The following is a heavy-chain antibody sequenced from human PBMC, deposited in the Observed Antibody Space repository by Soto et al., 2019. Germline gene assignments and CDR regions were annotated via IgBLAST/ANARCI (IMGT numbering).Heavy chain of an antibody. V-gene: IGHV6-1*01. CDR3: ARGSSGWTYWYFDL. Sequence: VQLQQSGPRLVKASQTLSLTCVISGDSVSSNSDAWNWIRQSPSRGLEWLGRTYYRSKWNNEFAVSVRSRIAIDSDTSKNQVSLQLKSVLPEDTAVYYCARGSSGWTYWYFDLWGRGTLVTV. CDR1: GDSVSSNSDA. CDR2: TYYRSKWNN. D-gene: IGHD6-19*01. J-gene: IGHJ2*01.